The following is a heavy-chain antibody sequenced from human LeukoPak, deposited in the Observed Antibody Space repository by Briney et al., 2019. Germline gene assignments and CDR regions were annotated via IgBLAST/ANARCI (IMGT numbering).Heavy chain of an antibody. CDR1: GYTFTGYY. D-gene: IGHD3-9*01. Sequence: GASVKVSCKASGYTFTGYYMHWVRQAPGQGLEWMGRINPNSGGTNYAQTFQGRVTMTRDTSTSTAYMELSRLRSDDTAVYYCAREGRRYFDWLLSNWFDPWGQGTLVTVSS. CDR3: AREGRRYFDWLLSNWFDP. V-gene: IGHV1-2*06. CDR2: INPNSGGT. J-gene: IGHJ5*02.